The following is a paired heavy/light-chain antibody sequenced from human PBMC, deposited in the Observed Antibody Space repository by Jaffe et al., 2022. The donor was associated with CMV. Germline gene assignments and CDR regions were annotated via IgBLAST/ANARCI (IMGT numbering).Heavy chain of an antibody. D-gene: IGHD3-10*02. CDR3: ARDLVRGRNRRSDAFDI. J-gene: IGHJ3*02. Sequence: EVQLVESGGGLIQPGGSLRLSCAASGFTVSSNYMSWVRQAPGKGLEWVSVIYSGGSTYYADSVKGRFTISRDNSKNTLYLQMNSLRAEDTAVYYCARDLVRGRNRRSDAFDIWGQGTMVTVSS. V-gene: IGHV3-53*01. CDR2: IYSGGST. CDR1: GFTVSSNY.
Light chain of an antibody. CDR2: EVS. CDR1: SSDVGSYNL. CDR3: CSYAGSSTKV. Sequence: QSALTQPASVSGSPGQSITISCTGTSSDVGSYNLVSWYQQHPGKAPKLMIYEVSKRPSGVSNRFSGSKSGNTASLTISGLQAEDEADYYCCSYAGSSTKVFGGGTKLTVL. J-gene: IGLJ3*02. V-gene: IGLV2-23*02.